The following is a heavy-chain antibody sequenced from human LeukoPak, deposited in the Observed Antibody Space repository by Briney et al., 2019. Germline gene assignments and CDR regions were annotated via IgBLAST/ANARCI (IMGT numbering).Heavy chain of an antibody. CDR1: GFTFNNFG. D-gene: IGHD3/OR15-3a*01. CDR2: IGSSASIT. CDR3: VRGIAGRIVTFGAIRGGYFDY. V-gene: IGHV3-48*01. Sequence: GGSLRLSCAASGFTFNNFGLNWVRQAPGRGLEWVSYIGSSASITNYADAVEGRFTISRESATKSLHLQMDSLRVEDTAVYYCVRGIAGRIVTFGAIRGGYFDYWGQGTLVTVSS. J-gene: IGHJ4*02.